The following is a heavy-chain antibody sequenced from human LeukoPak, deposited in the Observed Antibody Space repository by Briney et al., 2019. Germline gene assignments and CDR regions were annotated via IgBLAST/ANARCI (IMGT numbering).Heavy chain of an antibody. CDR2: TNWSSGSI. V-gene: IGHV3-9*01. Sequence: PGGSLRLSCAASGFTFDDYAMHWLRQAPGKGLEGVSGTNWSSGSIVYADSVKGRVTISRANATNSLYLHMKSLRAADRGLYYCEKDIRDCDYGYFPQWGEGTLVTVS. CDR3: EKDIRDCDYGYFPQ. CDR1: GFTFDDYA. J-gene: IGHJ1*01. D-gene: IGHD4-17*01.